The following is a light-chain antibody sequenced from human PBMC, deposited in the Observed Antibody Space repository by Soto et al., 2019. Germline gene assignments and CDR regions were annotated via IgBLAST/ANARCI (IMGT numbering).Light chain of an antibody. CDR3: SSHTSGNTRV. CDR2: EVT. CDR1: SSDVGGYDY. J-gene: IGLJ1*01. V-gene: IGLV2-14*01. Sequence: QSALTQPGSVSGSPGQSIAISCTGTSSDVGGYDYVSWYQQHPDKAPKLMIYEVTKRPSGVSNRFSGSQSGNTASLTISALQPEDGANYYCSSHTSGNTRVFGSGTKVTVL.